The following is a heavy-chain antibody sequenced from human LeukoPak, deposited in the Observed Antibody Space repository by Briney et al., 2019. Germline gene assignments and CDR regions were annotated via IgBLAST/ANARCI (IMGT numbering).Heavy chain of an antibody. CDR1: GFILSINY. CDR3: ASTHLGYCSSVSCQNDY. CDR2: MYSGGSA. V-gene: IGHV3-53*01. J-gene: IGHJ4*02. D-gene: IGHD2-15*01. Sequence: GGSLRLSCAVSGFILSINYMRWVRHAPGEALEWFSVMYSGGSAYYEDSVKGRFTISRDNSKNTLYLQMNSLRAEDTAVYYCASTHLGYCSSVSCQNDYWGQGTLVTVSS.